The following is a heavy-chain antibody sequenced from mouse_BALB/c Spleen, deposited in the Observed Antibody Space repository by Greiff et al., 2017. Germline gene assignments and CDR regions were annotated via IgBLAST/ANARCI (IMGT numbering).Heavy chain of an antibody. D-gene: IGHD2-1*01. V-gene: IGHV14-1*02. CDR3: ATAIYYGNPAWFAY. Sequence: EVQLQQSGAELVRPGALVKLSCKASGFNIKDYYMHWVKQRPEQGLEWIGWIDPENGNTIYDPKFQGKASITADTSSNTAYLQLSSLTSEDTAVYYCATAIYYGNPAWFAYWGQGTLVTVSA. CDR1: GFNIKDYY. CDR2: IDPENGNT. J-gene: IGHJ3*01.